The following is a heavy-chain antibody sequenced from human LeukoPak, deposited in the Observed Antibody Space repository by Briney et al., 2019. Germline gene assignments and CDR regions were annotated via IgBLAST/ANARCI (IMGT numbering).Heavy chain of an antibody. CDR3: AKEGTAGTSEYFQH. CDR1: GFTFSSYT. CDR2: IGTSSTTI. J-gene: IGHJ1*01. Sequence: GGSLRLSCAASGFTFSSYTMNWVRQPPGKGLEWVSNIGTSSTTIYYADSVKGRFTISRDNAKNTLYLQMNSLRAEDTAVYYCAKEGTAGTSEYFQHWGQGTLVTVSS. V-gene: IGHV3-48*04. D-gene: IGHD6-13*01.